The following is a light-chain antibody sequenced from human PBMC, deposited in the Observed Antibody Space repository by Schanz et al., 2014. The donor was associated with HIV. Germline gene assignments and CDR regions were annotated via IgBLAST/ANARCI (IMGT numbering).Light chain of an antibody. Sequence: QSALTQPASVSGSPGQSVTISCTGTSSDVGAYNHVSWYQQHPGKAPKVMIYDVTNRPSGVSNRFSGSKSGSTASLTVSGLQAEDEADYYCSSYAGTNNLGLFGGGTKLTVL. V-gene: IGLV2-8*01. CDR3: SSYAGTNNLGL. CDR1: SSDVGAYNH. CDR2: DVT. J-gene: IGLJ3*02.